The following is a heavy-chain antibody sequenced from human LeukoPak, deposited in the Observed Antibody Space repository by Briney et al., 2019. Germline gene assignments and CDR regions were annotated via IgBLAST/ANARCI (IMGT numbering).Heavy chain of an antibody. CDR3: ARAGIGYCSSTSCYEFDY. V-gene: IGHV1-18*01. CDR2: ISTYNGNT. CDR1: GYTFTSYA. J-gene: IGHJ4*02. Sequence: GASVKVSCKASGYTFTSYAISWVRQAPGQGLEWMGWISTYNGNTNYAQKLQGRVTMTTDTSTSMAYMELRSLRSDDTAVYYCARAGIGYCSSTSCYEFDYWGQGTLVTVSS. D-gene: IGHD2-2*01.